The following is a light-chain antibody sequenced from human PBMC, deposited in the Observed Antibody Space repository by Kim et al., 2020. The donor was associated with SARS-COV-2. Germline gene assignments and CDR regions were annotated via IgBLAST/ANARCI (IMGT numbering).Light chain of an antibody. J-gene: IGKJ3*01. CDR3: QEYDDLFT. V-gene: IGKV1-33*01. CDR1: QEIANY. CDR2: DAS. Sequence: SASIGDRVTITCQASQEIANYLSWYQQKPGKAPRLLIYDASNLATGVPGRFSGSASGTDFTLTINSLQPEDIATYYCQEYDDLFTFGPGTIVDIK.